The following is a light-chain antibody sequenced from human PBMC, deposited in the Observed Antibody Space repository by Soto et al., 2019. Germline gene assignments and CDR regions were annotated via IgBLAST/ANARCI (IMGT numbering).Light chain of an antibody. Sequence: EIVLTQSPATLSLSPGERATLSCRASQSVNNYLAWYQQKPGQAPRLLIYDTSDRASGIPARFSCSGSGPDFTLASGRRMPEDFAVLSSQEPGLRPWTFGEGTKLEIK. CDR2: DTS. CDR1: QSVNNY. J-gene: IGKJ1*01. CDR3: QEPGLRPWT. V-gene: IGKV3-11*01.